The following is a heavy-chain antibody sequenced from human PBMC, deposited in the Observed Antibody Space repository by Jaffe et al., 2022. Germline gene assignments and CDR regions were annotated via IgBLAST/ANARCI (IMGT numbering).Heavy chain of an antibody. CDR1: GGSISSSSYY. D-gene: IGHD1-1*01. CDR2: IYYSGST. Sequence: QLQLQESGPGLVKPSETLSLTCTVSGGSISSSSYYWGWIRQPPGKGLEWIGSIYYSGSTYYNPSLKSRVTISVDTSKNQFSLKLSSVTAADTAVYYCARRMEEDDYGDYWGQGTLVTVSS. V-gene: IGHV4-39*01. J-gene: IGHJ4*02. CDR3: ARRMEEDDYGDY.